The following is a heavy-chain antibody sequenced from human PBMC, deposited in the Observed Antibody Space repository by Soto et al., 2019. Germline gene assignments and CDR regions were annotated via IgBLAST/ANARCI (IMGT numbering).Heavy chain of an antibody. CDR1: GGTFSSYA. CDR3: ARDPNRGYGMDV. CDR2: IIPIFGTA. Sequence: SVKVSCKASGGTFSSYAISWVRQAPGQGLEWMGGIIPIFGTANYAQKFQGRVTITADESTSTAYMELSSLRSEDTAVYYCARDPNRGYGMDVWGQGTTVPVYS. V-gene: IGHV1-69*13. J-gene: IGHJ6*02.